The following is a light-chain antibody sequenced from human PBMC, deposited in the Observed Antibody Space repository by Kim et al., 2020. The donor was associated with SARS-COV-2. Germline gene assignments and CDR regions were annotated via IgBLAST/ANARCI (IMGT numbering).Light chain of an antibody. V-gene: IGKV3-11*01. Sequence: EIVLTQSPATLSLSPGERATLSCRASQSVSTNLAWYQQKPGQAPRLLIYDAVNRATGIPARFSGSESGTDFTLTIRSLEPEDFAVYYCQQRTRWPPYTFGQGTRLEIK. CDR1: QSVSTN. J-gene: IGKJ5*01. CDR3: QQRTRWPPYT. CDR2: DAV.